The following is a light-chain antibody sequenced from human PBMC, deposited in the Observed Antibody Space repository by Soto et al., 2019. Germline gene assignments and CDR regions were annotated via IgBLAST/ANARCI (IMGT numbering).Light chain of an antibody. CDR1: QSVSSS. Sequence: EIVLTQSPATLSLSPGERATLSCRASQSVSSSLAWYQQKPGQAPRLLIYDASSRATGIPARFSGSGSGTDFTLTIARLEPGDFAVYYCQQYGNSPQTFGQGTKVDIK. V-gene: IGKV3-20*01. J-gene: IGKJ1*01. CDR3: QQYGNSPQT. CDR2: DAS.